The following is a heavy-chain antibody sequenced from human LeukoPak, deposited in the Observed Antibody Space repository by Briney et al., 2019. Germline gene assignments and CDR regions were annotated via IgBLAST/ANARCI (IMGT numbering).Heavy chain of an antibody. V-gene: IGHV1-2*02. Sequence: ASVKVSCKASGYTFTGYYMHWVRQAPGQGLEWMGWINPNSGGTNYARKFQGRVTMTRDTSISTAYMELSRLRSDDTAVYYCARDRGLLADAFDIWGQGTMVTVSS. CDR2: INPNSGGT. J-gene: IGHJ3*02. CDR3: ARDRGLLADAFDI. D-gene: IGHD2-15*01. CDR1: GYTFTGYY.